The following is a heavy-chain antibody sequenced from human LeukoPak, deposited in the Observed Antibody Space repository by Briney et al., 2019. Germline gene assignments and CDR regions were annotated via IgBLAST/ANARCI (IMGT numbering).Heavy chain of an antibody. V-gene: IGHV3-11*04. D-gene: IGHD5-12*01. CDR3: AREDSGYGYAFDN. J-gene: IGHJ3*02. CDR1: GFTFSDYY. CDR2: IRGSGSDI. Sequence: GGSLRLSCAASGFTFSDYYMSWIRQAPGKGLECVSYIRGSGSDIYYADSVKGRFTISRDNAKNSLYLQMNSLRAEDTAVYYCAREDSGYGYAFDNWGQGTMVAVSS.